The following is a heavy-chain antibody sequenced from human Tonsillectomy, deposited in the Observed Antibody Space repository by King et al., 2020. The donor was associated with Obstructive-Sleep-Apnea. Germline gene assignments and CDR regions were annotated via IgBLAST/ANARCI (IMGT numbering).Heavy chain of an antibody. CDR2: SNSDGSST. D-gene: IGHD3-3*01. CDR1: GFTFSSYW. V-gene: IGHV3-74*01. Sequence: VQLVESGGGLVQPGGSLRLSCAASGFTFSSYWMHWVRQAPGKGLVWVSRSNSDGSSTSYADSVKGRLTISIDNAKNTQYLQMNSRRAEDTAVYYCARAPYYDFWSGYYSYFDYWGQGTLVTVSS. J-gene: IGHJ4*02. CDR3: ARAPYYDFWSGYYSYFDY.